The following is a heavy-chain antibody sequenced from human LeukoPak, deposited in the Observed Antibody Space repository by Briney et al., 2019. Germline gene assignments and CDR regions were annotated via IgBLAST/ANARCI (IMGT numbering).Heavy chain of an antibody. CDR1: GGSFSGYY. V-gene: IGHV4-34*01. J-gene: IGHJ6*03. CDR2: INHSGST. Sequence: PSETLSLTCAVYGGSFSGYYWSWIRQPPGKGLEWIGEINHSGSTNYNPSLKSRVTISVDTSKNQFSLKLSSVTAADTAVYCCARRAPRFGRYMDVWGKGTTVTVSS. D-gene: IGHD3-10*01. CDR3: ARRAPRFGRYMDV.